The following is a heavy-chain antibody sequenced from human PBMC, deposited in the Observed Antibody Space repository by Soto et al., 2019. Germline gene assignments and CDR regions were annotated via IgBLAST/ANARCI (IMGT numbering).Heavy chain of an antibody. V-gene: IGHV4-30-4*01. J-gene: IGHJ4*02. Sequence: SETMSLTCTVSDGYISSAAYCWSWNRQSPDKGLEWIGHIYDGGTTYSSPSLKGRVTISADTSETQFSLKLNSVSAADTAVYYCPRGPSGDKVDYWGQGIQVTVSS. CDR3: PRGPSGDKVDY. CDR1: DGYISSAAYC. D-gene: IGHD7-27*01. CDR2: IYDGGTT.